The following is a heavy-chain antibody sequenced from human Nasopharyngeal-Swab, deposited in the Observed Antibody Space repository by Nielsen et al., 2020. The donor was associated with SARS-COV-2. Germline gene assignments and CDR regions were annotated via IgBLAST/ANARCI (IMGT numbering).Heavy chain of an antibody. J-gene: IGHJ4*02. CDR1: GFTFSSYW. Sequence: SLKISCAASGFTFSSYWMSWVRQAPGKGLEWVANIKQDGSEKYYVDSVKGRFTISRDNAKNSLYLQMNSLRAEDTAVYYCARDSRGYSYGYIYFDYWGQGTLVTVSS. CDR3: ARDSRGYSYGYIYFDY. V-gene: IGHV3-7*03. D-gene: IGHD5-18*01. CDR2: IKQDGSEK.